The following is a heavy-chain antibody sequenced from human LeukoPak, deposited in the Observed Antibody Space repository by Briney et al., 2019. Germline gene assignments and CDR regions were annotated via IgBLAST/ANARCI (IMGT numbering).Heavy chain of an antibody. CDR2: ITYSGGNT. V-gene: IGHV3-23*01. Sequence: GGSLRLSCAASGFTFRSYGMSWFRQAPGKGLEWVSAITYSGGNTYYADSVKGRFTISRDNSKSTLYLQMNSLRAEDTAVYYCAKDGTGCGGDCYSDYWGQGTLVTVPS. J-gene: IGHJ4*02. D-gene: IGHD2-21*02. CDR1: GFTFRSYG. CDR3: AKDGTGCGGDCYSDY.